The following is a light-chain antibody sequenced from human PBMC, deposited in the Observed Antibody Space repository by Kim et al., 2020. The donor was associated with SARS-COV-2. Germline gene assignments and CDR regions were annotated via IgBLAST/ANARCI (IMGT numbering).Light chain of an antibody. V-gene: IGKV1-5*01. CDR3: QQYNSYLYA. Sequence: SAVVGGRVTITCRASQSSSSWLAWYQQKPGKAPKLLIYDASSLESGVPSRFSGSGSGTEFTLTISSLQPDDFATYYCQQYNSYLYAFGQGTKLEI. J-gene: IGKJ2*01. CDR2: DAS. CDR1: QSSSSW.